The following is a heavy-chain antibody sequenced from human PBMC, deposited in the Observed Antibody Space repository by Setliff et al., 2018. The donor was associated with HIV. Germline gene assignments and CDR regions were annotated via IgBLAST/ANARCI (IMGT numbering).Heavy chain of an antibody. CDR3: GRALAIDY. Sequence: PGGSLRLSCAASGFTFSSYWISWVRQAPGKGLEWVANIKQDGSEKYYVDSVKGRFTISRDNAKNSLYLQMNSLRAEDTAVYYCGRALAIDYWGQGTLVTVSS. CDR1: GFTFSSYW. CDR2: IKQDGSEK. V-gene: IGHV3-7*01. J-gene: IGHJ4*02.